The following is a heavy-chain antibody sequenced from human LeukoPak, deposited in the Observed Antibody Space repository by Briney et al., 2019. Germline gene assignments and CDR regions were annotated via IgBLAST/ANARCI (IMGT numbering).Heavy chain of an antibody. D-gene: IGHD3-22*01. V-gene: IGHV3-53*01. Sequence: QPGGSLRLSCATSGPTVRSSYMTWVRQAPGKGLEWVSFIYTDGRTYYADSVKGRFTISRDNSKNTLYLHMNGLRAEDTALYYCARDRYDDSGYYEYWGQGTLVTVSS. J-gene: IGHJ4*02. CDR2: IYTDGRT. CDR3: ARDRYDDSGYYEY. CDR1: GPTVRSSY.